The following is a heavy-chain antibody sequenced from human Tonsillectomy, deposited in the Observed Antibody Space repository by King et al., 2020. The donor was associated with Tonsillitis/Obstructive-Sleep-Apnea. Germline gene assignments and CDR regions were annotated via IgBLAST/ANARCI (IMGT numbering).Heavy chain of an antibody. CDR1: GYSLSELS. D-gene: IGHD1-26*01. CDR3: ATSSESDLGRYSFDY. CDR2: FDPEDGET. Sequence: VQLVQSGAEVKKPGASVKVSCKVSGYSLSELSMHWVRQAPGKGLEWMGGFDPEDGETIYAQTFQGRVTMTEETSTDIVYMELSSLISEDTAVYYCATSSESDLGRYSFDYWGQGTLVTVSS. V-gene: IGHV1-24*01. J-gene: IGHJ4*02.